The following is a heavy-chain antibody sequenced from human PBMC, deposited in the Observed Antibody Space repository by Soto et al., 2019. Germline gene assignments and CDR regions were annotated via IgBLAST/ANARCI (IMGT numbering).Heavy chain of an antibody. D-gene: IGHD7-27*01. V-gene: IGHV3-64D*06. J-gene: IGHJ4*02. CDR1: GFSFSSYG. CDR2: ITGNGART. Sequence: PGGSLRLSCSASGFSFSSYGIHWVRQAPGRGLEYVSAITGNGARTYYAESVKDRFTISRDFSKNTVYLQMSSLRPEDTAVYYCVKAVWGYDYFDFWGQGTRVTVYS. CDR3: VKAVWGYDYFDF.